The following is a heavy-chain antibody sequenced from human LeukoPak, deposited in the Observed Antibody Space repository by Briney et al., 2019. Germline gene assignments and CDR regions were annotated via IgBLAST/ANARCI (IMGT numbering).Heavy chain of an antibody. J-gene: IGHJ4*02. CDR2: ISSSSSTI. CDR3: ARRGNLAAAGEDY. D-gene: IGHD6-13*01. V-gene: IGHV3-48*01. Sequence: PGGSLRLSCAASGFTFSSSSMNWVRQAPGKGLEWVSYISSSSSTIYYADSVKGRFTISRDNAKNSLYLQMNSLRAEDTAMYYCARRGNLAAAGEDYWGQGTLVTVSS. CDR1: GFTFSSSS.